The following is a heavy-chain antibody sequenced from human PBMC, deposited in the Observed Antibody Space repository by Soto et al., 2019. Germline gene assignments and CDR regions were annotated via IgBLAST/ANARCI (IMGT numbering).Heavy chain of an antibody. J-gene: IGHJ4*03. D-gene: IGHD2-8*01. V-gene: IGHV1-18*01. CDR2: ISAYNGNT. Sequence: QGLEWMGWISAYNGNTNYAQKLQGRVTMTTDTSTSTAYMELRSLRSDDTAVYYCARAGYDSVLVGYLHHWAQRTL. CDR3: ARAGYDSVLVGYLHH.